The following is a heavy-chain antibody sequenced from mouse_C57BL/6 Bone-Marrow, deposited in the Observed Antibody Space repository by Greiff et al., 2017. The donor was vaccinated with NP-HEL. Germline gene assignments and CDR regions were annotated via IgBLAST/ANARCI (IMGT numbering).Heavy chain of an antibody. CDR3: TRWGTTVSYYAMDY. J-gene: IGHJ4*01. D-gene: IGHD1-1*01. CDR2: IDPETGGT. V-gene: IGHV1-15*01. CDR1: GYTFTDYE. Sequence: VQLQESGAELVRPGASVTLSCKASGYTFTDYEMHWVKQTPVHGLEWIGAIDPETGGTAYNQKFKGKAILTADKSSSTAYMELRSLTSEDSAVYYCTRWGTTVSYYAMDYWGQGTSVTVSS.